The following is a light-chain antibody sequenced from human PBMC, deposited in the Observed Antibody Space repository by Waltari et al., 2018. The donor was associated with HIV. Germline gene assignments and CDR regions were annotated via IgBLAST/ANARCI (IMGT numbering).Light chain of an antibody. CDR2: KAS. Sequence: DIQMTQSPSTLSAAVGGRVTITCRASQYIKSWLAWYQQKQGKAPQILIYKASTLESGVPSRFSGSGSGTVFTLTISSLQPDYFATYYCQHYDSYPYSFGQGTKLEIK. V-gene: IGKV1-5*03. CDR1: QYIKSW. CDR3: QHYDSYPYS. J-gene: IGKJ2*03.